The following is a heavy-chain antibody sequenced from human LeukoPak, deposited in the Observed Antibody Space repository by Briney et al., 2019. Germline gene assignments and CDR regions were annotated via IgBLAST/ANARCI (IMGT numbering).Heavy chain of an antibody. J-gene: IGHJ4*02. CDR2: INGDGSGT. CDR3: TRAGQAYGLDH. CDR1: GFTFSNYW. V-gene: IGHV3-74*01. Sequence: GGSLRLSCAASGFTFSNYWMHWVRQAPGKGLVWVSRINGDGSGTIYADSVKGRFTISRDNAKNTLYLQMNSLRVDDTAVYYCTRAGQAYGLDHWGQGNLVTVSS. D-gene: IGHD3-10*01.